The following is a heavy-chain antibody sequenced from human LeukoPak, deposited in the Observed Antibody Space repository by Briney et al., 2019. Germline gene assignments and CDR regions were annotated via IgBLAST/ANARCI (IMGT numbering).Heavy chain of an antibody. CDR2: MNPKRGNT. V-gene: IGHV1-8*01. Sequence: ASVKVSCKASGYSLTSFDINWVRQGSGQGLEWMGWMNPKRGNTGYAPTFQGRVSITRDTSIDTAFMELSSLRPDDTAVYYCARGGSSSSYYNNYGMDVWGQGTTITVSS. D-gene: IGHD6-13*01. CDR1: GYSLTSFD. J-gene: IGHJ6*02. CDR3: ARGGSSSSYYNNYGMDV.